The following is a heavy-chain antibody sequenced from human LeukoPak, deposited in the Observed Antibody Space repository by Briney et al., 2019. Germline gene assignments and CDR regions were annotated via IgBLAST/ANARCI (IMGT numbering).Heavy chain of an antibody. J-gene: IGHJ4*02. CDR2: ISSTSSYI. CDR3: ARPLYGSGSSSFDY. D-gene: IGHD3-10*01. V-gene: IGHV3-21*01. CDR1: GFTFSSYS. Sequence: AGGSLRLSCAASGFTFSSYSMNWVRQAPGKGLEWVSSISSTSSYIYYADSVKGRFTISRDNAKNSLYLQMNSLRAEDTAVYYCARPLYGSGSSSFDYWGQGTLVTVSS.